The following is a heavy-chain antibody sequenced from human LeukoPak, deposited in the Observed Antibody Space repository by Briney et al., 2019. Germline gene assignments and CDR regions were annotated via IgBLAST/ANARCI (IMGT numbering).Heavy chain of an antibody. J-gene: IGHJ4*02. CDR2: IYYSGST. CDR1: GGSISSGGYY. V-gene: IGHV4-31*03. CDR3: ARENSGYGDY. Sequence: SQTLSPTCTVSGGSISSGGYYWSWIRQHPGKGLEWIGYIYYSGSTYYNPSLKSRVTISVDTSKNQFSLKLSSVTAADTAVYYCARENSGYGDYWGQGTLVTVSS. D-gene: IGHD5-12*01.